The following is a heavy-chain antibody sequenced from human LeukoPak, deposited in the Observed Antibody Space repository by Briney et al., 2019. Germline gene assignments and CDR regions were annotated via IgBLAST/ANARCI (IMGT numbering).Heavy chain of an antibody. J-gene: IGHJ4*02. CDR1: GGSISSYY. CDR3: ARESLGSPMGRNYFDY. Sequence: SETLSLTCTVSGGSISSYYWSWIRQPPGKGLEWIGYIYYSGSTNYNPSLKSRVTISVDTSKNQFSLKLSSVTAADTAVYYCARESLGSPMGRNYFDYWGQGTLVTVSS. V-gene: IGHV4-59*01. D-gene: IGHD3-16*01. CDR2: IYYSGST.